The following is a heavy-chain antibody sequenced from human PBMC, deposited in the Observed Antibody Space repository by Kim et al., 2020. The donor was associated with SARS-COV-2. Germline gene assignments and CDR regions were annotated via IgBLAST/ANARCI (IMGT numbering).Heavy chain of an antibody. CDR2: IIPILGTA. V-gene: IGHV1-69*10. Sequence: SVKVSCKASGGTFSSYAISWVRQAPGQGLEWMGGIIPILGTANYAQKFQGRETITADQSTSTASMELSSLISEYTALHYCARVSAAGAFFDDSGHGTLV. CDR1: GGTFSSYA. CDR3: ARVSAAGAFFDD. D-gene: IGHD6-13*01. J-gene: IGHJ4*01.